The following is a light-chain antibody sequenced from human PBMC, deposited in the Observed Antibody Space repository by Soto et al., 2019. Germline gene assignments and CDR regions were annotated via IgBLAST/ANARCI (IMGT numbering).Light chain of an antibody. CDR2: DAS. CDR1: QSVSSSQ. CDR3: HQYGKSPPIT. J-gene: IGKJ5*01. V-gene: IGKV3-20*01. Sequence: ENVLTQSPDTLSLSPGERATLSCRASQSVSSSQLAWYQQKPGQAPRLLIYDASSRATGIPDRFSGSGSGTDFTLTINRLKPENFAVYFCHQYGKSPPITFGQGTRLEIK.